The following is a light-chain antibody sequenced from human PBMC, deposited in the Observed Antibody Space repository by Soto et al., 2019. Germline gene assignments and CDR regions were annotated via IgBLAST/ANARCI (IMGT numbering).Light chain of an antibody. V-gene: IGLV2-14*01. CDR2: EVS. CDR3: LIWHSSAWV. CDR1: SSDVGSYDH. Sequence: QSALTQPASVSGSPGQSITISCSGTSSDVGSYDHVAWYQQFPGKTPKLTIYEVSNRPSGVSSRFSGSKSGNTASLTISGLQAEDEADYYCLIWHSSAWVFGGGTKLTVL. J-gene: IGLJ3*02.